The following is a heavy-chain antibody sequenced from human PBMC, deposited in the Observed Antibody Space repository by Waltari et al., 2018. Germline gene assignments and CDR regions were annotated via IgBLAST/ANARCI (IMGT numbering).Heavy chain of an antibody. CDR1: GASFRDYY. CDR2: IRHPGST. J-gene: IGHJ5*02. V-gene: IGHV4-34*01. Sequence: QVQLQQWGAGLLGPSETLSLTCAVHGASFRDYYWGWVRQPPGKGLEWIGQIRHPGSTNYNPSLKSRVTISIDTPRSQFSLRLSSVTAADTALYFCTRGGNYDFWSHRPFVDPWGQGTLVTVSS. CDR3: TRGGNYDFWSHRPFVDP. D-gene: IGHD3-3*01.